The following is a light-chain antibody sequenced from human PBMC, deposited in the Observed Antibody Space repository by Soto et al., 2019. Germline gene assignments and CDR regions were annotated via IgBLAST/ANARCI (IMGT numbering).Light chain of an antibody. CDR1: QSVRNSY. J-gene: IGKJ3*01. CDR3: QQDGDFPRFT. V-gene: IGKV3-20*01. CDR2: GAS. Sequence: EIVLTQSPGTLSLSPGERATLSCRASQSVRNSYLAWYQQKPGQAPRLLIYGASSRATGVPDRFSGSGSGTDFTLTISRLEPEDFAVYYCQQDGDFPRFTFGPGTKVDLK.